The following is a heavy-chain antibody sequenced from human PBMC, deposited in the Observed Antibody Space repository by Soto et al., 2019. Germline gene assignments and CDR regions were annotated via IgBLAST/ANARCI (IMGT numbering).Heavy chain of an antibody. CDR3: ARVGGYGMDV. CDR1: GYSISSGYY. V-gene: IGHV4-38-2*01. CDR2: IYHSGST. J-gene: IGHJ6*02. Sequence: SETLSLTCAVSGYSISSGYYWGWIRQPPGKGLEWIGSIYHSGSTYYNPSLKSRVTISVDTSKNQFSLKLSSVTAADTAVYYFARVGGYGMDVWGQGTTVTVSS. D-gene: IGHD3-10*01.